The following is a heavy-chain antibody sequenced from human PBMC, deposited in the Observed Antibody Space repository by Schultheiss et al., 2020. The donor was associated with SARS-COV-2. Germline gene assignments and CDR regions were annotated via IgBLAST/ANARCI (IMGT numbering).Heavy chain of an antibody. V-gene: IGHV3-30-3*01. J-gene: IGHJ4*02. Sequence: GGSLRLSCAASRFTFSSYAMHWVRQAPGKGLEWVAVISYDGSNKYYADSVKGRFTISRDNAKNSLYLQMNSLRAEDTAVYYCAKDWYGGGQGTLVTVSS. CDR2: ISYDGSNK. CDR3: AKDWYG. D-gene: IGHD4-17*01. CDR1: RFTFSSYA.